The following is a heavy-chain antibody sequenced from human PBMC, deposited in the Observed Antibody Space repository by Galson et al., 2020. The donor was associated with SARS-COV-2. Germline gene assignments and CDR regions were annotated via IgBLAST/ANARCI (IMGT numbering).Heavy chain of an antibody. CDR3: ARQGVNMIVLVTVPGWYFDL. V-gene: IGHV4-38-2*01. CDR2: VSPSGTT. D-gene: IGHD3-22*01. J-gene: IGHJ2*01. Sequence: SETLSLTCPVSGYSVSTTNYWGWVRQPPGRGLEWLGSVSPSGTTYYNPSLKSRVTISVDTSKNQFSLRLDSVTAADMALYYCARQGVNMIVLVTVPGWYFDLWGRGTLVTVSS. CDR1: GYSVSTTNY.